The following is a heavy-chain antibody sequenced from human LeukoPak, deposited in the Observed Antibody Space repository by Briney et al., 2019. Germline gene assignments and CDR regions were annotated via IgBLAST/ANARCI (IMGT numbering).Heavy chain of an antibody. CDR1: GGTFSSYA. J-gene: IGHJ4*02. Sequence: SVKVSCKASGGTFSSYAISWVRQAPGQGLEWMGRIIPILGIANYAQKFQGRVTITADKSTSTAYMELSSLRPEDTAVYYCARDLSGLTMVRGSRGDYWGQGTLVTVSS. CDR3: ARDLSGLTMVRGSRGDY. V-gene: IGHV1-69*04. CDR2: IIPILGIA. D-gene: IGHD3-10*01.